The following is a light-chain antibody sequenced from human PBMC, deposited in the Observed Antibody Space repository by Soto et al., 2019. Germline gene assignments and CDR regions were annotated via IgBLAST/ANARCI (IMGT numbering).Light chain of an antibody. CDR1: SSNIGNNY. Sequence: QSVLTQPPSVSAAPGQKVTISCSGSSSNIGNNYVSWYQQLPGTAPKLLIYDNNKRPSVIPDRFSASKSGTSATLGITGLQTGDEADYYCGTWDSSLSANVFGTGTKLTVL. V-gene: IGLV1-51*01. J-gene: IGLJ1*01. CDR2: DNN. CDR3: GTWDSSLSANV.